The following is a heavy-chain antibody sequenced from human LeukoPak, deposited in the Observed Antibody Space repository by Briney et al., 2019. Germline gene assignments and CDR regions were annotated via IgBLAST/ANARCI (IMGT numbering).Heavy chain of an antibody. CDR2: IGGSGGST. V-gene: IGHV3-23*01. D-gene: IGHD3-22*01. CDR1: GFTFSSYA. J-gene: IGHJ4*02. CDR3: AGPYYFDSSGYYPALGC. Sequence: GGSLRLSCAASGFTFSSYAMSWVRQAPGKGLEWVSAIGGSGGSTYYADSVKGRFTISRDNSKNSLFLQMNSLRAEDTAVYYCAGPYYFDSSGYYPALGCWGQGTLVTVSS.